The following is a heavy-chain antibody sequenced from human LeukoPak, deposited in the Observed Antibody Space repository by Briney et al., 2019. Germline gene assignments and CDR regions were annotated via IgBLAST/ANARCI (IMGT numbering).Heavy chain of an antibody. D-gene: IGHD6-6*01. J-gene: IGHJ4*02. CDR3: ARASIAARRQFDY. V-gene: IGHV3-64*01. Sequence: GGSLRLSCAASGFTFYTYGMHWVRQAPGKGLEYVSGIGPDGGTTYYANSVKGRFTISRDNAKNSLYLQMNSLRAEDTAVYYCARASIAARRQFDYWGQGTLVTVSS. CDR1: GFTFYTYG. CDR2: IGPDGGTT.